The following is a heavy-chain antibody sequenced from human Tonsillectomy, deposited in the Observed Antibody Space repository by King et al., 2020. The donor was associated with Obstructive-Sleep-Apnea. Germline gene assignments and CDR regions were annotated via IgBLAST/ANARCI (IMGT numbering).Heavy chain of an antibody. Sequence: VQLVESGGVVIQPGGSLRVSCAASGFTFDDFAMHWVRQAPGKGLEWVSLISWDGGSTYYADSVKGRFTTSRDNSKNSLYLQMNSLRAEDTALYYCAKDYDYGGNHYFDYWAREPWSASPQ. V-gene: IGHV3-43D*03. J-gene: IGHJ4*02. CDR1: GFTFDDFA. D-gene: IGHD4-23*01. CDR3: AKDYDYGGNHYFDY. CDR2: ISWDGGST.